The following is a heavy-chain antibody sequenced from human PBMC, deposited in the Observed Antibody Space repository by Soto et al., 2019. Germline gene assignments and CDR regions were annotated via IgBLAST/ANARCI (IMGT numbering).Heavy chain of an antibody. CDR2: IYYGGST. Sequence: QVQLQESGPGLVKPSETLSLTCTVSGGSISSYYWSWIRQPPGKGLEWIGYIYYGGSTNYNPSLNSGVPISXDTSKNPSSLKLSSVTAADTAVYYCARGGWKLFDYWGQGTLVTVSS. CDR1: GGSISSYY. V-gene: IGHV4-59*01. D-gene: IGHD6-19*01. J-gene: IGHJ4*02. CDR3: ARGGWKLFDY.